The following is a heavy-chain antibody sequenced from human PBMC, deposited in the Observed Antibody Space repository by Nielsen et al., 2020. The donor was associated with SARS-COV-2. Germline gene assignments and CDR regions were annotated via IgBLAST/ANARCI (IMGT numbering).Heavy chain of an antibody. D-gene: IGHD1-26*01. CDR1: GFTFDDYA. CDR3: AKDVRPVGATSYYFDS. CDR2: ISWNSGSI. V-gene: IGHV3-9*01. J-gene: IGHJ4*02. Sequence: GGSLRLSCAASGFTFDDYAMHWVRQAPGKGLEWVSGISWNSGSIGYADSVKGRFTISRDNAKNSLYLQMNSLRAEDTALYYCAKDVRPVGATSYYFDSWGQGTLVTVSS.